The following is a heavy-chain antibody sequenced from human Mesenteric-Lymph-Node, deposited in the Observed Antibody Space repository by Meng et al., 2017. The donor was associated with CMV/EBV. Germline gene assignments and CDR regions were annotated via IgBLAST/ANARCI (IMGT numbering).Heavy chain of an antibody. Sequence: SETLSLTCAVHGGSFSGYYWSWIRQPPGKGLEWIGEINHSGSTNYNPSLKSRVTISVDTSKDQFSLSLNSVTAADTAIYYCAKVGRWTGYYALHSWGQGVLVTVSS. CDR3: AKVGRWTGYYALHS. D-gene: IGHD3/OR15-3a*01. CDR1: GGSFSGYY. V-gene: IGHV4-34*09. J-gene: IGHJ4*02. CDR2: INHSGST.